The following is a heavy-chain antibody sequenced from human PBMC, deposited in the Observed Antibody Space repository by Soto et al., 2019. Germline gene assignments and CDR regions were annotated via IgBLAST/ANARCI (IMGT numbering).Heavy chain of an antibody. CDR3: ARETLKGYDFWRIYYYYYGMDV. Sequence: ASVKVSCKASGYTFTSYGISWVRQAPGQGLEWMGWISAYNGNTNYAQKLQGRVTMTTDTSTSTAYMGLRSLRSDDTAVYYCARETLKGYDFWRIYYYYYGMDVWGQGTTVTVSS. J-gene: IGHJ6*02. V-gene: IGHV1-18*01. D-gene: IGHD3-3*01. CDR2: ISAYNGNT. CDR1: GYTFTSYG.